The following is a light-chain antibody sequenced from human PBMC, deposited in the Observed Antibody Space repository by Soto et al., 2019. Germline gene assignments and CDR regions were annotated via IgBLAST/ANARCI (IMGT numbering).Light chain of an antibody. Sequence: QSALTQPPSVSGSPGQRVTISCTWSSSNIGAGYDVHWYQQLPGTAPKLLIYGNSNRPSGVPDRFSGSKSGTSASLAITGLQAEDEADYYCQSYDSSLSGSRVFGTGTKSPS. V-gene: IGLV1-40*01. J-gene: IGLJ1*01. CDR3: QSYDSSLSGSRV. CDR1: SSNIGAGYD. CDR2: GNS.